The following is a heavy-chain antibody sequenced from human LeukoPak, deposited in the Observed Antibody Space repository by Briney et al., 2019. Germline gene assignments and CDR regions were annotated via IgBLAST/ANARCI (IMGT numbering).Heavy chain of an antibody. V-gene: IGHV3-21*01. CDR1: GFTFRSHA. D-gene: IGHD1-26*01. CDR2: ISSSSSYI. CDR3: ARASHRLGALDY. Sequence: GGSLRLSCVGSGFTFRSHAMSWVRQAPEKGLEWVSSISSSSSYIYYADSVKGRFTISRDNAKNSLYLQMNSLRAEDTAVYYCARASHRLGALDYWGQGTLVTVSS. J-gene: IGHJ4*02.